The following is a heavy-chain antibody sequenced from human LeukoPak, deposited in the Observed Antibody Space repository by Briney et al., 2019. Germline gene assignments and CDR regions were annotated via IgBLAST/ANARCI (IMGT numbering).Heavy chain of an antibody. Sequence: SETLSLTCTVSGYSISSGYYWGWIRQPPGKGLEWIGSFYHSGSTYYNPSLKSRVTISVDTSKNQFSLRLSSVTAADTAVYYCARVNSSSWYRYYYYMDVWGKGTTVTVSS. V-gene: IGHV4-38-2*02. J-gene: IGHJ6*03. D-gene: IGHD6-13*01. CDR2: FYHSGST. CDR1: GYSISSGYY. CDR3: ARVNSSSWYRYYYYMDV.